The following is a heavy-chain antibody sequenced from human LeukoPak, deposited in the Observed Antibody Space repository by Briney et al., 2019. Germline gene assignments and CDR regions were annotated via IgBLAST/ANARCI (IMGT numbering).Heavy chain of an antibody. V-gene: IGHV3-23*01. CDR2: ISGSGGIT. J-gene: IGHJ4*02. CDR1: GFTFSSCA. CDR3: ARDRGYGSGSYFDY. Sequence: HPGGSLRLSCAASGFTFSSCAMNWVRQAPGKGLEWVSGISGSGGITHYADSVKGRFTISRDNAKNSLYLQMNSLRAEDTAVYYCARDRGYGSGSYFDYWGQGTLVTVSS. D-gene: IGHD3-10*01.